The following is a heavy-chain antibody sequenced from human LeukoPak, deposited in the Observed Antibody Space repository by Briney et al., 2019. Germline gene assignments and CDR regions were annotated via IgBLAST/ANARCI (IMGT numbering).Heavy chain of an antibody. Sequence: PGGSLRLSCAASGFTFSSYAMSWVRQAPGKGLEWVAFIRYDGSNKYYADSVKGRFTISRDNSKNTLYLQMNSLRAEDTAVYYCAKVKRVRGVSPPDYWGQGTLVTVSS. CDR1: GFTFSSYA. V-gene: IGHV3-30*02. CDR3: AKVKRVRGVSPPDY. D-gene: IGHD3-10*01. CDR2: IRYDGSNK. J-gene: IGHJ4*02.